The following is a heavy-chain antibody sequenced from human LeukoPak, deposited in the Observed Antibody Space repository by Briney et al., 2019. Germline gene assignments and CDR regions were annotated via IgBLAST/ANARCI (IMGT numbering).Heavy chain of an antibody. CDR2: ISAYNGNT. CDR1: GYTFTSYG. V-gene: IGHV1-18*01. CDR3: ARELAASSWYGMDV. D-gene: IGHD2-15*01. J-gene: IGHJ6*02. Sequence: ASVTVSCKASGYTFTSYGISWVRQAPGQGREWMGWISAYNGNTNYAQKLQGRVTMTTDTSTSTAYMELRSLRSDDTAVYYCARELAASSWYGMDVWGQGTTVTVSS.